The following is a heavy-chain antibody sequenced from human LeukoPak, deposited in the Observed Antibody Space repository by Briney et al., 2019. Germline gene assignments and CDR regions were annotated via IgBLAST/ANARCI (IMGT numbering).Heavy chain of an antibody. J-gene: IGHJ4*02. CDR1: GGSISSYY. D-gene: IGHD4/OR15-4a*01. CDR3: ARRAPPHFDFDY. CDR2: IYYSGST. Sequence: SETLSLTCTVSGGSISSYYWSWIRQPPGKGLEWIGYIYYSGSTNYNPSLKSRVTISVDASKNQFSLKLSSVTAADTAVYYCARRAPPHFDFDYWGQGTLVTVSS. V-gene: IGHV4-59*01.